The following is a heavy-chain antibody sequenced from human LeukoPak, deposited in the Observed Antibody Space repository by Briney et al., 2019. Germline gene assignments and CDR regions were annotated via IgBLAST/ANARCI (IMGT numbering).Heavy chain of an antibody. D-gene: IGHD6-13*01. J-gene: IGHJ4*02. CDR2: IRYDGSNK. V-gene: IGHV3-30*02. Sequence: PGGSLRLSCAASGFTFSSYGMHWVRQAPGKGLEWVAFIRYDGSNKYYADSVKGRFTISRDNSKNTLYLQMNSLRAEDTAVYYCAKDEYSRPDADYWGQGTLVTVSS. CDR1: GFTFSSYG. CDR3: AKDEYSRPDADY.